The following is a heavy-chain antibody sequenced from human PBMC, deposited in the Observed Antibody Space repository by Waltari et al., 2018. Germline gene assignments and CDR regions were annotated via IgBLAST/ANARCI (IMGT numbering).Heavy chain of an antibody. V-gene: IGHV4-39*01. J-gene: IGHJ5*02. D-gene: IGHD5-18*01. Sequence: QLQLQESGPGLVKPSETLSLTCTVSGGSISSSSYYWGWIRQPPGKGLEWVGSIYYSGSTYYNPSLKSRVTISVDTSKNQFSLKLSSVTAADTAVYYCARPRLTAMVKEYAFDPWGQGTLVTVSS. CDR1: GGSISSSSYY. CDR2: IYYSGST. CDR3: ARPRLTAMVKEYAFDP.